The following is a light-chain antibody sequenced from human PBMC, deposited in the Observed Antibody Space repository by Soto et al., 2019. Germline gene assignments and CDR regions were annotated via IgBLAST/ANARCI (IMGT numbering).Light chain of an antibody. CDR1: QAIGGS. Sequence: DIQMTQSPTFLSASVGDRVTITCRASQAIGGSLAWYQQKPGKAPDLLIYSASTVLPGVPSRFSGSGSGTDFTLTINGLQSEDFATYFCQQGHSFPLTFGGGTKV. V-gene: IGKV1-12*01. CDR3: QQGHSFPLT. CDR2: SAS. J-gene: IGKJ4*01.